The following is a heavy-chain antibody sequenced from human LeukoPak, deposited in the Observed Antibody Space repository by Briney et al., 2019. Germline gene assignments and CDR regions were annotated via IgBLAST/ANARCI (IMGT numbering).Heavy chain of an antibody. V-gene: IGHV3-30*03. CDR1: GFTFSSYG. CDR3: ARPYISRSGGSCPRH. J-gene: IGHJ4*02. D-gene: IGHD2-15*01. CDR2: ISYDGSNK. Sequence: QPGRSLRLSCAASGFTFSSYGMHWVRQAPGKGLEWVAVISYDGSNKYYADSVKGRFTISRDNAKNSLYLQMNSLRAEDTAVYYCARPYISRSGGSCPRHWGQGTLVTVSS.